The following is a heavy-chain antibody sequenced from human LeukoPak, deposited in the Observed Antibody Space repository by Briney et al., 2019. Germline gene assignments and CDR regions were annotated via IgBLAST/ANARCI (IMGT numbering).Heavy chain of an antibody. CDR2: IYSSGNT. CDR1: GVSISSGSNY. V-gene: IGHV4-39*07. D-gene: IGHD3-10*01. CDR3: ARSDGYGLIGI. Sequence: SETLSLTCSVSGVSISSGSNYWGWIRQPPGKTLEWIGSIYSSGNTYYNPSLKSRVIILIDTAKNHFSLNLTSVTAADTAVYYCARSDGYGLIGIWGQGTIVTVSS. J-gene: IGHJ3*02.